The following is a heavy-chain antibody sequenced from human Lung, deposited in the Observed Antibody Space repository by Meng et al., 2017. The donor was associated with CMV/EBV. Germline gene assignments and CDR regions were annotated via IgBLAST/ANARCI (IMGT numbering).Heavy chain of an antibody. J-gene: IGHJ4*02. CDR2: LSDGGSNT. V-gene: IGHV3-74*01. CDR3: ARGGPQFDY. CDR1: GFTFSNYW. Sequence: LACPACGFTFSNYWMHWVRQAPGKGLVWVSRLSDGGSNTAYADSVKGRFTISRDNAKNTLYLQMHSLTTEDTAVYYCARGGPQFDYWGQGTLVTVSS.